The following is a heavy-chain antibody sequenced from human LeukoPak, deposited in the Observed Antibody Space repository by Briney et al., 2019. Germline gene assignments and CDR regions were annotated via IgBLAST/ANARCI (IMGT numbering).Heavy chain of an antibody. D-gene: IGHD1-26*01. CDR2: INPSGGST. Sequence: ASVKVSCKASGYTFTSYYMHWLRQAPRQGLEWMGIINPSGGSTSYAQKFQGRVTMTRDTSTSTAYMELSSRRSEDTTVYYCARKPQHSGSYPFDYWGEETLVSVSS. CDR3: ARKPQHSGSYPFDY. J-gene: IGHJ4*02. V-gene: IGHV1-46*01. CDR1: GYTFTSYY.